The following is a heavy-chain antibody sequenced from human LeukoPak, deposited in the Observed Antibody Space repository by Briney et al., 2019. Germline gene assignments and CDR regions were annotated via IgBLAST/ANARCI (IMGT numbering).Heavy chain of an antibody. CDR2: IYYSGST. D-gene: IGHD3-22*01. CDR1: RGSISSSSYY. V-gene: IGHV4-39*01. J-gene: IGHJ4*02. Sequence: SETLSLTCTVSRGSISSSSYYWGWIRQPPGKGLEWIGSIYYSGSTYYNSSLKSRVTISVDTSKKQFSLKLSSVTAADTAVYYCARQSRLTSGYYSIDYWGQGTLVTVSS. CDR3: ARQSRLTSGYYSIDY.